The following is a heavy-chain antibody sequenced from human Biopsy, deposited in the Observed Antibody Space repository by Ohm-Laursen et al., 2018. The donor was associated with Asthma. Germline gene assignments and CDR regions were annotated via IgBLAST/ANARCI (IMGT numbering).Heavy chain of an antibody. V-gene: IGHV3-23*01. Sequence: SLRLSCTASGFAVSRDHMFWVRQAPGKGLEWVSAISGSGGSTYYADSVKGRFTISRDNSKNTLFLQMNSLRAEDTAVYYCAKFRVAVAAVFHYWGQGTLVTVSS. D-gene: IGHD6-19*01. CDR1: GFAVSRDH. CDR2: ISGSGGST. CDR3: AKFRVAVAAVFHY. J-gene: IGHJ4*02.